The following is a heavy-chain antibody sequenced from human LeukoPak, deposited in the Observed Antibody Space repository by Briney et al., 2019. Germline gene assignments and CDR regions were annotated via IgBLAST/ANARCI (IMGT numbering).Heavy chain of an antibody. CDR2: IYYSGST. CDR1: GGSISSYY. Sequence: PSETLSPTCTVSGGSISSYYWSWIRQPPGKGLEWIGYIYYSGSTNYNPSLKSRVTISVDTSKNQFSLKLSSVTAADTAVYYCARGHYGSNWFDPWGQGTLVTVSS. J-gene: IGHJ5*02. CDR3: ARGHYGSNWFDP. V-gene: IGHV4-59*01. D-gene: IGHD3-10*01.